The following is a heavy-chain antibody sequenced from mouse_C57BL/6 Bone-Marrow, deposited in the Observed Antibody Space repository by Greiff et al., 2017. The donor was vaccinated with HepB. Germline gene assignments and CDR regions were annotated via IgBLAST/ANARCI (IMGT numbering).Heavy chain of an antibody. CDR1: GYTFTSYW. Sequence: QVQLQQPGTELVKPGASVKLSCTASGYTFTSYWMHWVQQGPGQGLEWIGNINPSNGATNYNEKFKSKATLAVDKSSSTAYMQLSSLTSEDSSVYYCARAGGPRFAYWGQGTLVTVSA. J-gene: IGHJ3*01. V-gene: IGHV1-53*01. CDR2: INPSNGAT. CDR3: ARAGGPRFAY. D-gene: IGHD3-2*02.